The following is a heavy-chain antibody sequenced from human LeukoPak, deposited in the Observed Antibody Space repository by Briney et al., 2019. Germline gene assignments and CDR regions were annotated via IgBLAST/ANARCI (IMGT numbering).Heavy chain of an antibody. CDR2: LNPNSCGT. V-gene: IGHV1-2*02. D-gene: IGHD3-10*01. CDR1: GYTFTGFC. Sequence: ASVKVSCKASGYTFTGFCIHWVRQAPGQGLEWMGWLNPNSCGTNYAQKFQGRVTMTRDKSISTGYMEPSRLRSDDTAVYYCARDLDNYSGSGSYYNGDPLFQHWGQGTLVTVSS. CDR3: ARDLDNYSGSGSYYNGDPLFQH. J-gene: IGHJ1*01.